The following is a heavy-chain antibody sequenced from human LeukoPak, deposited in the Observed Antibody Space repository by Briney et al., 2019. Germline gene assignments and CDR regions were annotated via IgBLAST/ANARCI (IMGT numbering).Heavy chain of an antibody. Sequence: SETLSLTCTVSGASITSYSWSWIRQPPGKGLELIGCIYYSGITNYNSSVKSRVTISVDTSKNQLSLKLSSVTATDTAVYYCAKHISSGKRYYFDSWGQGTLVTVSS. CDR3: AKHISSGKRYYFDS. V-gene: IGHV4-59*08. CDR2: IYYSGIT. J-gene: IGHJ4*02. D-gene: IGHD6-19*01. CDR1: GASITSYS.